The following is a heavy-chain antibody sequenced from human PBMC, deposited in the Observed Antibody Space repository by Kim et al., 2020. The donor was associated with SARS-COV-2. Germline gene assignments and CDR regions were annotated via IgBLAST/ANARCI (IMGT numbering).Heavy chain of an antibody. Sequence: YYDPSLTGRVIMSVDTSKNQMSLSLNSVTAADTAVYYCALQLGDFDYFDSWGPGMLVTVSS. D-gene: IGHD1-1*01. V-gene: IGHV4-39*01. CDR3: ALQLGDFDYFDS. J-gene: IGHJ4*02.